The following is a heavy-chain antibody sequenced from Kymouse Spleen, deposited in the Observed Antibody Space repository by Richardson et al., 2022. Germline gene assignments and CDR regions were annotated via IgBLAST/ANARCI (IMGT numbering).Heavy chain of an antibody. CDR2: ISGSGGST. J-gene: IGHJ6*02. CDR3: AKEGIAVAGTYYYYYGMDV. Sequence: EVQLVESGGGLVQPGGSLRLSCAASGFTFSSYAMSWVRQAPGKGLEWVSAISGSGGSTYYADSVKGRFTISRDNSKNTLYLQMNSLRAEDTAVYYCAKEGIAVAGTYYYYYGMDVWGQGTTVTVSS. V-gene: IGHV3-23*04. CDR1: GFTFSSYA. D-gene: IGHD6-19*01.